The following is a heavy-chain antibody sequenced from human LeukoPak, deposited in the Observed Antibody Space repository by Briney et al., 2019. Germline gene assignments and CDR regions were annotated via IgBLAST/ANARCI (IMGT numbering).Heavy chain of an antibody. V-gene: IGHV4-4*07. J-gene: IGHJ6*02. D-gene: IGHD3-10*01. CDR1: GGSISSYY. Sequence: SETLSLTCTVSGGSISSYYWSWIRQPAGKGLEWIGRIYTSGSTNYNPSLKSRVTMSVDTSKNQFSLKLSSVTAADTAVYYCASSASSVGHYYYYYGMDVWGQGTTVTVSS. CDR3: ASSASSVGHYYYYYGMDV. CDR2: IYTSGST.